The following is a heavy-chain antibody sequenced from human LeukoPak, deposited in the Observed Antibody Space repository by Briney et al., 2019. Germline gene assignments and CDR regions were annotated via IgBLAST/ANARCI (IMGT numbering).Heavy chain of an antibody. J-gene: IGHJ4*02. Sequence: PGGSLRLSCAASGFTFSSYSMNWVRQAPGKGLEWVSSISSSSSYICYADSVKGRFTISRDNAKNSLYLQMNSLRAEDTAVYYCARGIDLDTFFDYWGQGTLVTVSS. V-gene: IGHV3-21*01. CDR3: ARGIDLDTFFDY. CDR1: GFTFSSYS. D-gene: IGHD5-18*01. CDR2: ISSSSSYI.